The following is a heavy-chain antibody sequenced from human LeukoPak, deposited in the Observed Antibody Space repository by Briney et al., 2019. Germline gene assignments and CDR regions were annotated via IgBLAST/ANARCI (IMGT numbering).Heavy chain of an antibody. V-gene: IGHV4-38-2*02. J-gene: IGHJ4*02. CDR1: GYSTSSGYY. D-gene: IGHD3-16*01. CDR3: ARDRYSTYGGYFDY. Sequence: SETLSLTCTVSGYSTSSGYYWSWIRQPPAKGREWIGSIYHSGSTYYNPTLKSRVTISVDTSKYQFSLKLSAVTAADTAVYYCARDRYSTYGGYFDYCGQGTLVTVSS. CDR2: IYHSGST.